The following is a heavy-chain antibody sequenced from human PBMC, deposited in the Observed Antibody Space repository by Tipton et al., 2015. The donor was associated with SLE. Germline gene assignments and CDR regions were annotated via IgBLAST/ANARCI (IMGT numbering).Heavy chain of an antibody. J-gene: IGHJ4*02. CDR2: ISSSGSTI. D-gene: IGHD3-22*01. V-gene: IGHV3-48*04. CDR3: ASLLEYYYDSSGYTTDY. Sequence: SLRLSCAASGFTFSSYSMNWVRQAPGKGLEWVSYISSSGSTIYYADSVKGRFTISRDNAKNSLYLQMNSLRAEDTAVYYCASLLEYYYDSSGYTTDYWGQGTLVTVSS. CDR1: GFTFSSYS.